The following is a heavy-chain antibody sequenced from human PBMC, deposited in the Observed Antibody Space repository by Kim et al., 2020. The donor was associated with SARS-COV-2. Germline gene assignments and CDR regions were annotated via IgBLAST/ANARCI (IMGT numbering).Heavy chain of an antibody. Sequence: KSSQTFQGRVTITRDTSASTVSMELSSLRSEDTALYFCARGRGSNWSNLDYWGQGTLVTVSS. V-gene: IGHV1-3*01. D-gene: IGHD6-13*01. J-gene: IGHJ4*02. CDR3: ARGRGSNWSNLDY.